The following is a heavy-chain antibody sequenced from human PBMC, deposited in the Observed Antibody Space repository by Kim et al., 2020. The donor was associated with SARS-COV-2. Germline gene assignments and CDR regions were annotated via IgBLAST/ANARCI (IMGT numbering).Heavy chain of an antibody. D-gene: IGHD3-3*01. J-gene: IGHJ4*02. Sequence: TFYSDSVKGRFTISKDNAKDTLYLQMDSLRAEDTAIYYCARDFSYYDSSDYWGRGTPVTVSS. CDR2: T. CDR3: ARDFSYYDSSDY. V-gene: IGHV3-23*01.